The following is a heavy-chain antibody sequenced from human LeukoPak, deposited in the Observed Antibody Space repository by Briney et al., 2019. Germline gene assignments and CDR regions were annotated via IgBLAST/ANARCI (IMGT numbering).Heavy chain of an antibody. CDR1: GGSISSYY. D-gene: IGHD6-13*01. J-gene: IGHJ4*02. V-gene: IGHV4-59*01. Sequence: SETLSLTCTVSGGSISSYYWSWIRQPPGKGLEWIGYFYYSGSTNYNPSLKSRVTISVDTSKNQFSLKLSSVTAADTAVYYCARAQLEAFDYWGQGTPVTVSS. CDR3: ARAQLEAFDY. CDR2: FYYSGST.